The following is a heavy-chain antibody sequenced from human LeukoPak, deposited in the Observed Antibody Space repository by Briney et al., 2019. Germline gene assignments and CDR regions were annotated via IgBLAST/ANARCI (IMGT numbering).Heavy chain of an antibody. CDR1: GFTFSSYA. CDR2: IRSSSSYI. D-gene: IGHD2-2*01. CDR3: ARDVPYCSSTSCSSFQH. J-gene: IGHJ1*01. Sequence: PGGSLRLSCAASGFTFSSYAMSWVRQAPGKGLEWVSSIRSSSSYIYYADSVKGRFTISRDNAKNSLYLQMNSLRAEDTAVYYCARDVPYCSSTSCSSFQHWGQGTLVTVSS. V-gene: IGHV3-21*01.